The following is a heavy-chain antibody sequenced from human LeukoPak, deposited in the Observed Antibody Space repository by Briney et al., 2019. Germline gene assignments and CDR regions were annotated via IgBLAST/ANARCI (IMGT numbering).Heavy chain of an antibody. Sequence: SETLSLTRTVSGGSISSYYWSWIRQPPGKGLEWIGYIYYSGSTNYNPSLKSRVTISVDTSKNQFSLKLSSVTAADTAVYYCARAPSLIPGYYYYMDVWGKGTTVTVSS. CDR2: IYYSGST. J-gene: IGHJ6*03. CDR3: ARAPSLIPGYYYYMDV. CDR1: GGSISSYY. D-gene: IGHD3-16*01. V-gene: IGHV4-59*01.